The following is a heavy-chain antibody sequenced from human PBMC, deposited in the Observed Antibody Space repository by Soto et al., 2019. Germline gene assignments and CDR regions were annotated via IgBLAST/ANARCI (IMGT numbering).Heavy chain of an antibody. Sequence: SETLSLTCAVSGGSISGSNWWSWVRQPPGKGLEWIGEIYHSGSTNYNPSLKSRVTISVDKSKNQFSLKLSSVTAADTAVYYCARVVYSSGWSFDYWGQGTLVTVSS. J-gene: IGHJ4*02. V-gene: IGHV4-4*02. CDR3: ARVVYSSGWSFDY. D-gene: IGHD6-19*01. CDR2: IYHSGST. CDR1: GGSISGSNW.